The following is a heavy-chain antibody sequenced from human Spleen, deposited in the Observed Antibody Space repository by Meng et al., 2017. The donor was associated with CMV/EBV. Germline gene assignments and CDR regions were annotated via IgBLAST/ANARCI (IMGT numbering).Heavy chain of an antibody. V-gene: IGHV1-46*01. CDR1: GYTFTNCY. D-gene: IGHD3-22*01. CDR2: TNASGGST. CDR3: ATTYYYDTTGYSDDGFDI. J-gene: IGHJ3*02. Sequence: ASVKVSCKASGYTFTNCYMHWVRQAPGQGLEWMGITNASGGSTSYAQKFQGRVTMTRDTSTSTAYMELRSLRSDDTAVYYCATTYYYDTTGYSDDGFDIWGQGTMVTVSS.